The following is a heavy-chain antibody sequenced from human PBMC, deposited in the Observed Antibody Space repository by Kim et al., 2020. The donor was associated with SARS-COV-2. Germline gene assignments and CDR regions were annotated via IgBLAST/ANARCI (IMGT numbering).Heavy chain of an antibody. CDR2: IHSDGSST. D-gene: IGHD1-26*01. V-gene: IGHV3-74*01. Sequence: GGSLRLSCAASGFTFSSYWVHWVRQAPGKGLVWVSRIHSDGSSTSYADSVKVRFTISRDNTNNTLYLQMNSLRAEDTAVYYCAKGGSYPLDYWGQGTLVIVSS. CDR3: AKGGSYPLDY. CDR1: GFTFSSYW. J-gene: IGHJ4*02.